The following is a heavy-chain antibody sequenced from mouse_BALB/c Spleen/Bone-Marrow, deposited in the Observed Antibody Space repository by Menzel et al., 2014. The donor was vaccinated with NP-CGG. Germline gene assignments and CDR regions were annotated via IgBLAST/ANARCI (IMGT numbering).Heavy chain of an antibody. D-gene: IGHD1-1*01. J-gene: IGHJ4*01. CDR2: IIPNSGYS. CDR1: GYTFTRYT. V-gene: IGHV1-4*01. Sequence: VKLQESGAELARLGASVKMSCQASGYTFTRYTMHWEKKRPGQGLEWIGYIIPNSGYSNYNQKFKDKATLTADKSSSTAYMQLSSLTSEDSAVYYCTIRYYAMDYWGQGTSVTVSS. CDR3: TIRYYAMDY.